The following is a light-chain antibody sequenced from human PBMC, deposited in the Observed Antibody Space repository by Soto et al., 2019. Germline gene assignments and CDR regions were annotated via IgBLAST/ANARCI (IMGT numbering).Light chain of an antibody. CDR1: SSDVGGYNS. V-gene: IGLV2-14*03. CDR3: KSYTSRSTYV. Sequence: QSALTQPASVSGSPGQSITISCTGTSSDVGGYNSVSWYQHHPGKAPKLMIYDVSNRSSGVSSRFSGSKSDNTASLTISGLQAEDEDDYYCKSYTSRSTYVFGTGTKLTVL. CDR2: DVS. J-gene: IGLJ1*01.